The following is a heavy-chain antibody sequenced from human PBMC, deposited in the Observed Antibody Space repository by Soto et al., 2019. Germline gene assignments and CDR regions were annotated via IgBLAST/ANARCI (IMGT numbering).Heavy chain of an antibody. V-gene: IGHV3-30*18. D-gene: IGHD2-15*01. CDR3: AKDRDIVVVVAAFDY. J-gene: IGHJ4*02. CDR2: ISYDGSNK. CDR1: GFTFSSYG. Sequence: GGSLRLSCAASGFTFSSYGMHWVRQAPGKGLEWVAVISYDGSNKYYADSVKGRFTISRDNSKNTLYLQMNSLRAEDTAVYYCAKDRDIVVVVAAFDYWGQGTLVTVSA.